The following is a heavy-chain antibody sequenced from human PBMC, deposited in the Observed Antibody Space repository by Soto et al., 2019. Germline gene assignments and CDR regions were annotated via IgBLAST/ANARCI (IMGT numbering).Heavy chain of an antibody. D-gene: IGHD2-2*02. V-gene: IGHV1-8*01. CDR2: MNPTSGNT. J-gene: IGHJ5*01. CDR1: GYTFTKYD. CDR3: ARSDGHTFNWLDS. Sequence: QVQLVQSGAEVKTPGASVKFSCKASGYTFTKYDMNWVRQAPGQGLEWIGCMNPTSGNTGYAQKFPVRLTMTWDTAIGIAHMELGSVRNEDTAVYYCARSDGHTFNWLDSWGQGTLVTVSA.